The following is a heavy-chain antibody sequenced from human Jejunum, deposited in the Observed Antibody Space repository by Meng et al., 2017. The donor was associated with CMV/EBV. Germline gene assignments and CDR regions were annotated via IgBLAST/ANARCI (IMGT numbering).Heavy chain of an antibody. V-gene: IGHV2-5*02. CDR3: AHRPYVPYVRRFDP. J-gene: IGHJ5*02. CDR1: GFSLSTSELR. D-gene: IGHD3-10*02. Sequence: FSGFSLSTSELRVGWIRQPPGKALEWLAHIYWDDNKRYNPSLESRLTITKDTSKNQVVLTMPNMDPVDTATYFCAHRPYVPYVRRFDPWGQGILVTVSS. CDR2: IYWDDNK.